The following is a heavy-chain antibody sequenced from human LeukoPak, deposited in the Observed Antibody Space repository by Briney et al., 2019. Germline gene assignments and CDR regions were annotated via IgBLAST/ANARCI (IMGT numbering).Heavy chain of an antibody. CDR3: ARVGRRVGLTMIVVVITPHDAFDI. J-gene: IGHJ3*02. Sequence: ETLSLTCAVYGGSFIGYYWSWIRQPPGKGLEWIGEINHSGSTNYNPSLKSRVTISVDTSKNQFSLKLSSVTAADTAVYYCARVGRRVGLTMIVVVITPHDAFDIWGQGTMVTVSS. V-gene: IGHV4-34*01. CDR1: GGSFIGYY. CDR2: INHSGST. D-gene: IGHD3-22*01.